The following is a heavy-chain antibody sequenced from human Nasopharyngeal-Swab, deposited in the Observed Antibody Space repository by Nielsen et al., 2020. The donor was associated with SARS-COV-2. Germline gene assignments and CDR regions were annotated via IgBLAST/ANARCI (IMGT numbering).Heavy chain of an antibody. Sequence: GESLKISCAASGFTFSSYTIHWVRQAPGKELEWVAVISYDASDKYYADSVKGRFTLSRDNSENTVYLQMNSLRAEDTAVYYCARDRPHWGCDYWGQGTLVTVSS. CDR2: ISYDASDK. V-gene: IGHV3-30*04. CDR1: GFTFSSYT. D-gene: IGHD3-16*01. J-gene: IGHJ4*02. CDR3: ARDRPHWGCDY.